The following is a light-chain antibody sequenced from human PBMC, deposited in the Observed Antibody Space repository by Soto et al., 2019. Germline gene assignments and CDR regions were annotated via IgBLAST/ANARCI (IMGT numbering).Light chain of an antibody. CDR3: QQGSKRPPYT. V-gene: IGKV3-11*01. CDR1: QSVSSY. CDR2: DAS. J-gene: IGKJ2*01. Sequence: EIVLTQSPATLSLSPGERATLSCRASQSVSSYLAWYQQKPGQAPRLLIYDASNRATGIPARFSGSGSGTDFTLTISSLEPEDFGDYYCQQGSKRPPYTFGQGTKLEIK.